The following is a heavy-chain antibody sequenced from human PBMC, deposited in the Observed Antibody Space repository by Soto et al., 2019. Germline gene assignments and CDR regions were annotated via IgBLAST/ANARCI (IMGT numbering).Heavy chain of an antibody. V-gene: IGHV3-23*01. CDR2: ITSSGVTT. CDR1: GFSFSSYA. D-gene: IGHD2-2*01. Sequence: PGGSLRLSCVASGFSFSSYAMGWVRQAPGKGLEWVSAITSSGVTTYYADSVKGRFTISRDNSKNTVYLQMNSLRGEDTAVFFCAKGDQPAAYYFFDYWGLGTLVTAPQ. J-gene: IGHJ4*02. CDR3: AKGDQPAAYYFFDY.